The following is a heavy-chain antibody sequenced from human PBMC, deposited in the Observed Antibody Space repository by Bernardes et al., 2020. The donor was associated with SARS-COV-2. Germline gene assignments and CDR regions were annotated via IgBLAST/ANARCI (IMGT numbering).Heavy chain of an antibody. D-gene: IGHD2-2*01. CDR1: GGSISSSNW. CDR2: IYHSGST. J-gene: IGHJ6*02. V-gene: IGHV4-4*02. Sequence: SETLSLTCAVSGGSISSSNWWSWVRQPPGKGLEWIGEIYHSGSTNYNPSLKSRVTISVDKSKNQFSLKLSSVTAADTAVYYCAGLPAATEYYGMDVWGQGTTVTVSS. CDR3: AGLPAATEYYGMDV.